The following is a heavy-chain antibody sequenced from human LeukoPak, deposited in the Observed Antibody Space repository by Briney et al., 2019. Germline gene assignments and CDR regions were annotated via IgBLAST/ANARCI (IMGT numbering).Heavy chain of an antibody. V-gene: IGHV3-21*01. CDR3: ARARYCSSDNCYEHGY. CDR2: INQGATHI. J-gene: IGHJ4*02. Sequence: GGSLRLSCAASGFTFSTSAMNWVRQAPGKGLEWVSSINQGATHIHYADSVRGRFTISRDNAKNSLYLQMNSLRADDTAVYYCARARYCSSDNCYEHGYWGQGTLVTVSS. D-gene: IGHD2-2*01. CDR1: GFTFSTSA.